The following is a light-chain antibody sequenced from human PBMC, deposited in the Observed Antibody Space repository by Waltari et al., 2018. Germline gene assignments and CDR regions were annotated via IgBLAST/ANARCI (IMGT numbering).Light chain of an antibody. CDR3: QQYFRPPYT. CDR2: WAS. V-gene: IGKV4-1*01. CDR1: QSVLYSSNNKNY. J-gene: IGKJ2*01. Sequence: DIVMTQSPDSLAVSLGERAPINCKSSQSVLYSSNNKNYLAWYQHKPGQPPKLLIYWASTRESGVPDRFSGSESGTDFTLTISSLQAEDVAVYYCQQYFRPPYTLGQGTKLEIK.